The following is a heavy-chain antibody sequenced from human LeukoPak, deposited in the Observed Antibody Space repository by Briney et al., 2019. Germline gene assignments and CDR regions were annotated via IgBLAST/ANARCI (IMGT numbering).Heavy chain of an antibody. CDR1: GGSISSHY. CDR3: ARRAAATRAFDI. V-gene: IGHV4-59*11. D-gene: IGHD6-25*01. CDR2: IYYSGST. J-gene: IGHJ3*02. Sequence: SETLSLTCTVSGGSISSHYWSWIRQPPGKGLEWIGYIYYSGSTNYNPSLKSRVTISVDTSKNQFSLKLSSVTAADTAVYYCARRAAATRAFDIWGQGTTVTVSS.